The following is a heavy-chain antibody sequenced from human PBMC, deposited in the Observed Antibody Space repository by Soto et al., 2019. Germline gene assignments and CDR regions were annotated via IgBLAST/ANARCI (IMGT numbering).Heavy chain of an antibody. CDR3: ATTSGSYYGGLDY. V-gene: IGHV4-59*08. D-gene: IGHD1-26*01. CDR1: GGSISSYY. Sequence: QVQLQESGPGLVKPSETLSLTCTVSGGSISSYYWSWIRQPPGKGLEWIGYMYYRGSSNYNPSLHSRVTISVDTSKNQFSLKLSSVTAADTAVYYCATTSGSYYGGLDYWGQGTLGTVSS. CDR2: MYYRGSS. J-gene: IGHJ4*02.